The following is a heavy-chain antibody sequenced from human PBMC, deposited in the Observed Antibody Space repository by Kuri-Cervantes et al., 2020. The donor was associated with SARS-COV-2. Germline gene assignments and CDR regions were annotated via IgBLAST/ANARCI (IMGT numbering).Heavy chain of an antibody. CDR3: AKNCIAARWYWYFDL. CDR2: ISGSGGST. V-gene: IGHV3-23*01. CDR1: GFTFGSYA. D-gene: IGHD6-6*01. Sequence: GESLKISCAASGFTFGSYAMSWVRQAPGKGLEWVSAISGSGGSTYYADSVKGRFTISRDNSKNTLYLQMNSLRAEDTAVYYCAKNCIAARWYWYFDLWGRGTLVTVSS. J-gene: IGHJ2*01.